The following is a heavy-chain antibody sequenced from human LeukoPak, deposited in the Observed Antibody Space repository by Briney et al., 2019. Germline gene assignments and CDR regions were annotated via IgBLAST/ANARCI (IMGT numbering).Heavy chain of an antibody. CDR2: ISGGGDSM. D-gene: IGHD4-17*01. V-gene: IGHV3-23*01. CDR1: GFTFRSYA. J-gene: IGHJ4*02. Sequence: GGSLRLSCVASGFTFRSYAMTWVCQAPGKGLGWVSAISGGGDSMYYIDSVKGRFTISRDNSKNTLYLQMNSLRAEDTAVYYCVKDRFGDFSFDSWGQGTLVTVSS. CDR3: VKDRFGDFSFDS.